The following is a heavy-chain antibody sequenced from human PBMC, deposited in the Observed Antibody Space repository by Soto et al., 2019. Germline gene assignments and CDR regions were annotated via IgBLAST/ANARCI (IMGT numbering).Heavy chain of an antibody. D-gene: IGHD6-19*01. CDR1: GFTFSSYG. V-gene: IGHV3-33*01. J-gene: IGHJ4*02. CDR2: IWYDGSNK. CDR3: ARELRSSGWYFYDY. Sequence: GGSLRLSCAASGFTFSSYGMHWVRQAPGKGLEWVAVIWYDGSNKYYADSVKGRFTISRDNSKNTLYLQMNSLRAEDTAVYYCARELRSSGWYFYDYWGQGTLVTVSS.